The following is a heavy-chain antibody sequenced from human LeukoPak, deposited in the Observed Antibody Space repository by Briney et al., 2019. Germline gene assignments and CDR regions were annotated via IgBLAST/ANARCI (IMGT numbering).Heavy chain of an antibody. CDR1: GFTFSSYG. D-gene: IGHD3-3*01. J-gene: IGHJ4*02. Sequence: GGSLRLSCAASGFTFSSYGMHWVRQAPGKGLEWVAVIWYDGSNKYYADSVKGRFTISRDNSKNTLYLQMNSLRAEDTAVYYCARGVGVRFLEWLSHFDYWGQGTLVTVSS. CDR3: ARGVGVRFLEWLSHFDY. V-gene: IGHV3-33*01. CDR2: IWYDGSNK.